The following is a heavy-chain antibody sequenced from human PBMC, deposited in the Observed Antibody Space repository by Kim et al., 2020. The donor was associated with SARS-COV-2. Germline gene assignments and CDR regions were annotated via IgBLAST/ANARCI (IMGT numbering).Heavy chain of an antibody. CDR1: GGSISSYG. CDR3: ARVSRSNSGCVDYYYG. J-gene: IGHJ6*01. Sequence: SETLSLTCTVSGGSISSYGWYWIWKPQGTGLEWVGIIYYYGSTNYYPNPAIRSRITIAENTNKIPFSLKLSSGADAAAAYYSGARVSRSNSGCVDYYYG. CDR2: IYYYGST. D-gene: IGHD3-22*01. V-gene: IGHV4-59*12.